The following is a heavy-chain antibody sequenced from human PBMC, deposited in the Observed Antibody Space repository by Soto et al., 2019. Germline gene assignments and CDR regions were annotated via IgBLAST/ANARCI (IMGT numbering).Heavy chain of an antibody. Sequence: PGGSLRLSCAASGFTFSSYAMSWVRQAPGKGLEWVSAISGSGGSTYYADSVKGRFTISRDNSKNTLYLQMNSLRAEDTAVYYCAKDSYYYDSSGPSGFDYWGQGTLVTVSS. CDR1: GFTFSSYA. J-gene: IGHJ4*02. V-gene: IGHV3-23*01. CDR3: AKDSYYYDSSGPSGFDY. CDR2: ISGSGGST. D-gene: IGHD3-22*01.